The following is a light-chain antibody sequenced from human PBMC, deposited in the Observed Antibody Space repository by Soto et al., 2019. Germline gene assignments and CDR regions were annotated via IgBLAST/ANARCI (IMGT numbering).Light chain of an antibody. CDR3: QQYYRSRT. V-gene: IGKV4-1*01. CDR2: WAS. CDR1: QSVLYSSNNKNY. Sequence: DIVRTQSPDSLAVSLGERATINCKSSQSVLYSSNNKNYLAWYQQKPGQPPRLLIYWASTRESGVPDRFTGSGSGTDFTLTISSLRAEDVAVYYCQQYYRSRTFGQGTKVEIK. J-gene: IGKJ1*01.